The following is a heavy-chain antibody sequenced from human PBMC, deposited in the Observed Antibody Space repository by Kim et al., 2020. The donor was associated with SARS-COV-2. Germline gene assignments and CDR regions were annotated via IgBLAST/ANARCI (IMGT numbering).Heavy chain of an antibody. CDR3: ARAGIAAAGFSGNDY. Sequence: DSVKGRFTISRDNAKNSLYLQMNSLRAEDTAVYYCARAGIAAAGFSGNDYWGQGTLVTVSS. J-gene: IGHJ4*02. V-gene: IGHV3-7*01. D-gene: IGHD6-13*01.